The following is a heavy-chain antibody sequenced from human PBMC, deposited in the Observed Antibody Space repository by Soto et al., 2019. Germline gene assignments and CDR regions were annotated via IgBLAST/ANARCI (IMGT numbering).Heavy chain of an antibody. CDR1: GFTFSNVW. CDR2: IKSQADGGTI. V-gene: IGHV3-15*07. J-gene: IGHJ6*02. Sequence: PGGSLRLSCAASGFTFSNVWMNWVRQAPGEGLEWVGRIKSQADGGTIVYATPVKGRFTISRDDSKNTLYLQMNSLTTEDTAVYYCARRSGTYSPFYYYYGLAVWGQGTTVTVSS. D-gene: IGHD1-26*01. CDR3: ARRSGTYSPFYYYYGLAV.